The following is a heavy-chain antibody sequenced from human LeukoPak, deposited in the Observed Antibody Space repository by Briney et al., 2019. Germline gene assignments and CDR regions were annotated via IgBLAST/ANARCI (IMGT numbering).Heavy chain of an antibody. J-gene: IGHJ6*03. D-gene: IGHD2-2*01. V-gene: IGHV4-59*01. Sequence: SETLSLTCTVSGGSISSYYWCWIRQPPGKGLEWIGYIYYSGSTNYNPSLKSRVTISVDTSKNQFSLKLSSVTAADTAVYYCARGLVVRGVIYYYYMDVWGKGTTVTVSS. CDR2: IYYSGST. CDR1: GGSISSYY. CDR3: ARGLVVRGVIYYYYMDV.